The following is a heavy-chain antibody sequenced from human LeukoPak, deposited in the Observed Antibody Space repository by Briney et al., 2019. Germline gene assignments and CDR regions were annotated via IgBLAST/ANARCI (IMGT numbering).Heavy chain of an antibody. CDR3: ARGTDILTGPDY. V-gene: IGHV3-30*04. D-gene: IGHD3-9*01. CDR1: GFTFSSYA. CDR2: ISYDGSNK. Sequence: GGSLRLSCAASGFTFSSYAMHWVRQAPGKGLEWVAVISYDGSNKYYADSVKGRFTISRDNSKNTLYLQMNSLRAEDTAVYYCARGTDILTGPDYWGQGTLVTVCS. J-gene: IGHJ4*02.